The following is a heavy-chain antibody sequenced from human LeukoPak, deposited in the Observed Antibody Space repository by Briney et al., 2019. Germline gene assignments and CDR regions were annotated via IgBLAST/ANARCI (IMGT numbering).Heavy chain of an antibody. D-gene: IGHD3-22*01. J-gene: IGHJ4*02. CDR3: ARSSYYDSPKHREFDY. CDR2: IYYSETT. V-gene: IGHV4-39*01. Sequence: PSETLSLTCTVSGGSISSSSYYWGWIRQPPGKGLEWIGNIYYSETTYYNPSLESRVTISIDTSNNQFSLKLSSVTAADTAVYYCARSSYYDSPKHREFDYWGQGTLVTVSS. CDR1: GGSISSSSYY.